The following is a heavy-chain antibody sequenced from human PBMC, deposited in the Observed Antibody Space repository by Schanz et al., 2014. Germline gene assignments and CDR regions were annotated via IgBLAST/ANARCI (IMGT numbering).Heavy chain of an antibody. J-gene: IGHJ4*02. Sequence: EVQLLESGGGLVQPGGSLRLSCEASGFSFGNYGMSWVRQAPGKGLEWVSRINGDGSRTAYADSVKGRFTISRDNAKNTLYLQMNSLRAEDTAVYYCAASSGWHPSTDYWGQGTLVTVSS. CDR1: GFSFGNYG. CDR3: AASSGWHPSTDY. V-gene: IGHV3-74*02. CDR2: INGDGSRT. D-gene: IGHD6-19*01.